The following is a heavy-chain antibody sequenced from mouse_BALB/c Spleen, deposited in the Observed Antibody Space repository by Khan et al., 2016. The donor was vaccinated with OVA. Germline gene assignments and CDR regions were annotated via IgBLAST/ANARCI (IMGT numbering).Heavy chain of an antibody. Sequence: EVHLVESGGDLVKSGGSLKLSCAASGFTFSPYSMSWVRQTPDKRLEWVATISSDGDYTYYPDSVKGRFTISRDTAKNTLYLQMSSLKAEETDIYYCATHLTGSFAYWGQGTLVTVSA. CDR3: ATHLTGSFAY. D-gene: IGHD4-1*01. J-gene: IGHJ3*01. CDR2: ISSDGDYT. V-gene: IGHV5-6*01. CDR1: GFTFSPYS.